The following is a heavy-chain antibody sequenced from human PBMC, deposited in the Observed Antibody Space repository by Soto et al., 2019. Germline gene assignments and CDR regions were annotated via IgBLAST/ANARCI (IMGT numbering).Heavy chain of an antibody. CDR3: AKDTYYYDRSGYYTYDH. CDR2: VSYDGSNK. Sequence: GGSLRLSYAASGFTFSSYGVHWVRQAPGKGLEWVASVSYDGSNKHYGDSVKGRFTISRDYSRNTLDLQMNSLRAEDTAVYYCAKDTYYYDRSGYYTYDHWGQGTQVTVSS. V-gene: IGHV3-30*18. J-gene: IGHJ4*02. CDR1: GFTFSSYG. D-gene: IGHD3-22*01.